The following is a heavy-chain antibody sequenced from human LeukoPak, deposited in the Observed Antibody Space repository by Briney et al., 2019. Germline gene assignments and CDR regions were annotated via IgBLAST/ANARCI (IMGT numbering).Heavy chain of an antibody. J-gene: IGHJ4*02. CDR3: ARVKRIQLWVFDH. CDR1: GFTFSSYE. D-gene: IGHD5-18*01. CDR2: ISSSGSTI. V-gene: IGHV3-48*03. Sequence: PGGSLRVSCAASGFTFSSYEMNWVRQAPGKGLEWVSYISSSGSTIYYADSVKGRFTISRDNATNSLYLQMNSLRAEDTAVYYCARVKRIQLWVFDHWGQGTLVTVSS.